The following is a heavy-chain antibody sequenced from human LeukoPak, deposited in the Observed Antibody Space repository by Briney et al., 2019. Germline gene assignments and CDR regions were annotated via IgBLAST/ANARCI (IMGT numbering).Heavy chain of an antibody. D-gene: IGHD5-24*01. V-gene: IGHV1-2*02. CDR3: AREEMATTSFDY. J-gene: IGHJ4*02. Sequence: ASVKVSCKASGHTFTGYYMHWVRQAPGQGLEWMGWINPNSGTTNYAQKFQGRVTMTRDTSISTAYMELSRLTSDDTAVYYCAREEMATTSFDYWGQGTLVTVSS. CDR2: INPNSGTT. CDR1: GHTFTGYY.